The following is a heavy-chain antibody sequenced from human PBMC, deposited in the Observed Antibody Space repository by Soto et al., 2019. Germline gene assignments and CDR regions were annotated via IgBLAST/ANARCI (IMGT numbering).Heavy chain of an antibody. CDR2: INGGGDVK. V-gene: IGHV3-48*03. D-gene: IGHD3-3*01. CDR3: ARLSGDGFWKSYSPYNLFES. CDR1: GFAFANYE. J-gene: IGHJ5*01. Sequence: GGSLRLSRAASGFAFANYEMHWVRQAPGKGLDWVAYINGGGDVKYYADSVEGRFTISRDNAKNALFLQMDNLRAEDTAIYYCARLSGDGFWKSYSPYNLFESWGQGALVTVSS.